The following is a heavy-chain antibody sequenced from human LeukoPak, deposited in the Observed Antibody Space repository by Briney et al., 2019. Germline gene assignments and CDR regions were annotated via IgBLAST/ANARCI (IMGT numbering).Heavy chain of an antibody. V-gene: IGHV4-34*01. CDR1: GGSFSGSY. Sequence: PSETLSLTCAVYGGSFSGSYWSWIRQPPGKGLEWIGEINHGGSTNYNPSLKSRVTISVDTSKNHFSLKLSSVTAADTAVYYCARGGVVVVIPDYWGQGTLVTVSS. CDR3: ARGGVVVVIPDY. J-gene: IGHJ4*02. D-gene: IGHD3-22*01. CDR2: INHGGST.